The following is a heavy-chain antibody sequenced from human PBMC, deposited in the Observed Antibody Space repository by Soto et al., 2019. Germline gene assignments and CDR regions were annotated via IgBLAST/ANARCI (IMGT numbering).Heavy chain of an antibody. Sequence: GGSLRLSCAASGFTFSSYAMSLVRQAPGKGLEWVSAISGSGGSTYYTDSVKGRFTISRDNSKNTRYLQMNSLRAEDTAVYYCAKSLHYSDSSGYAAFDIWDQGTMVTVSS. CDR1: GFTFSSYA. J-gene: IGHJ3*02. CDR3: AKSLHYSDSSGYAAFDI. CDR2: ISGSGGST. V-gene: IGHV3-23*01. D-gene: IGHD3-22*01.